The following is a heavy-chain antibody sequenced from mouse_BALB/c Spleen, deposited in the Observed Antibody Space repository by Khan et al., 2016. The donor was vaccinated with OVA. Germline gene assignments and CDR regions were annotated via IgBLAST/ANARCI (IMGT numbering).Heavy chain of an antibody. Sequence: EVQLQESGPGLVKPSQSLSLTCTVTGYSITSDYAWNWIRQFPGNKLEWMGYISYSGNTSYNPSLKSRISITRDTSKNQFFLQLNSVTTEDTATYYCARSGYEAWFAYWCQGTLVTVSA. CDR3: ARSGYEAWFAY. CDR1: GYSITSDYA. J-gene: IGHJ3*01. CDR2: ISYSGNT. V-gene: IGHV3-2*02. D-gene: IGHD2-14*01.